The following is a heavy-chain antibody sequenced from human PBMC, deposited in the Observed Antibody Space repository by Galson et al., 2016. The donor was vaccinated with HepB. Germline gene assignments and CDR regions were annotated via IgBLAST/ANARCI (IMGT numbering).Heavy chain of an antibody. CDR3: AKGKAEGLLDWFDP. Sequence: SLRLSCAASGFTFSNYVMTWVRQAPGEGLEWVSSIVGSGGSTFYADSVQGRFTISRDNSQNTLYLQMNSLIVEDTATYYCAKGKAEGLLDWFDPWGQGTLVTVSS. D-gene: IGHD6-13*01. V-gene: IGHV3-23*01. J-gene: IGHJ5*02. CDR1: GFTFSNYV. CDR2: IVGSGGST.